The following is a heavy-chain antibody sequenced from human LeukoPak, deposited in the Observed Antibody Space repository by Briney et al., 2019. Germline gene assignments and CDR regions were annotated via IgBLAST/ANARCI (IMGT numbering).Heavy chain of an antibody. CDR3: ARAYSRSGEIGYFDY. D-gene: IGHD2-15*01. Sequence: AGASLRLSCAASGFRFSTSAMSWVRQAPGKGLEWVANIKQDGSEKYYVDSVKGRFTISRDNAKNSLYLQMNSLRAEDTAVYYCARAYSRSGEIGYFDYWGQGTLVTVSS. V-gene: IGHV3-7*01. CDR1: GFRFSTSA. CDR2: IKQDGSEK. J-gene: IGHJ4*02.